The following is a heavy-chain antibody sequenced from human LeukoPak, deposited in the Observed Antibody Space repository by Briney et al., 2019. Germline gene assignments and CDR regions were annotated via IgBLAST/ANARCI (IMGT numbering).Heavy chain of an antibody. J-gene: IGHJ4*02. Sequence: ASVKVSCKASGYTFTGHYIHWVRQAPGQGLEWMGIINPSGGSTSYAQKFQGRVTMTRDTSTSTVYMELSSLRSEDTAVYYCAGARKVVVPAALDYWGQGTLVTVSS. CDR3: AGARKVVVPAALDY. CDR2: INPSGGST. CDR1: GYTFTGHY. D-gene: IGHD2-2*01. V-gene: IGHV1-46*01.